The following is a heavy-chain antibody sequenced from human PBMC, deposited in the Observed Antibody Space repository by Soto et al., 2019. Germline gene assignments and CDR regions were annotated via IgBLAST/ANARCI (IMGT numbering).Heavy chain of an antibody. V-gene: IGHV4-59*08. CDR2: IYYTGST. J-gene: IGHJ4*02. D-gene: IGHD6-6*01. Sequence: SETLSLTCTVSVDSISSYYWTWIRQPPGKGLEWIGFIYYTGSTTYNPSLKSRVIISVATSKNQFSLKLSSVTAADTAVYYCASRPTGALPCFDSWGQGTLVTVSS. CDR3: ASRPTGALPCFDS. CDR1: VDSISSYY.